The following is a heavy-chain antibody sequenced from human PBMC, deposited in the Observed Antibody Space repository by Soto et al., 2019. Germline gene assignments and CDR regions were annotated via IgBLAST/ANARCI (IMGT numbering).Heavy chain of an antibody. CDR1: GGTFSSYT. D-gene: IGHD6-6*01. V-gene: IGHV1-69*02. J-gene: IGHJ4*02. Sequence: SVKVSCKASGGTFSSYTISWVRQAPGQGLEWMGRIIPILGIANYAQKFQGRVTITADKSTSTAYMELSSLRSEDTAVYYCARVSSSALGYFDYWGQGTLVTVSS. CDR2: IIPILGIA. CDR3: ARVSSSALGYFDY.